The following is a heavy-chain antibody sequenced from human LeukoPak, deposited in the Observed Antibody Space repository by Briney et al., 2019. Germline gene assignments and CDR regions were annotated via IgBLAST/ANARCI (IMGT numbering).Heavy chain of an antibody. J-gene: IGHJ4*02. CDR1: GGSISSSSYY. CDR2: IHYGGTT. D-gene: IGHD3-22*01. V-gene: IGHV4-39*07. Sequence: SETLSLTCTVSGGSISSSSYYWGWIRQPPGKGLEWIGSIHYGGTTYYNSSLKSRVTISVDTSKNQFSLNLTSVTAADTAVYYCASDSSGYYQFDYWGQGTLVTVSS. CDR3: ASDSSGYYQFDY.